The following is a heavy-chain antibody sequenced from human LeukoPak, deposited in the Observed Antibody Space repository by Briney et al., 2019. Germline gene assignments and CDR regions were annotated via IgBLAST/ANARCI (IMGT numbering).Heavy chain of an antibody. Sequence: PSETLSLTCTVSGGSISSGSYYWSWIRQPPGKGLEWIGYIYYSGSTSYNPSLKSRVTMSIDTSKNQFSLKLTSVTAADTAVYYCARDVASMGGFDYWGQGSLVTVSS. CDR3: ARDVASMGGFDY. CDR2: IYYSGST. CDR1: GGSISSGSYY. D-gene: IGHD3-16*01. J-gene: IGHJ4*02. V-gene: IGHV4-61*01.